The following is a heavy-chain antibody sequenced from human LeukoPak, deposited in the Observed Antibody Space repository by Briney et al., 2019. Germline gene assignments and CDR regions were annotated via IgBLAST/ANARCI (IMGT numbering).Heavy chain of an antibody. CDR1: GFTFSSYG. CDR2: ISYDGSNK. V-gene: IGHV3-30*03. CDR3: ARGGAEAMDY. J-gene: IGHJ4*02. Sequence: GRSLRLSCAASGFTFSSYGMHWVRQAPGKGLEWVAVISYDGSNKYYADSVKGRFTISRDNSKNTLYLQMNSLRAEDTAVYYCARGGAEAMDYWGQGTLVTVSS. D-gene: IGHD5-18*01.